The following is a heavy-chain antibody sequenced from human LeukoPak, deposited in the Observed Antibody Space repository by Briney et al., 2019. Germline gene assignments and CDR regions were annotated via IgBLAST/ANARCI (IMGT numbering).Heavy chain of an antibody. CDR2: IYYSGST. Sequence: PSQTLSLTCTASGVSISSGDYYWSWIGQPPGQDLVWIRYIYYSGSTYYNPSLKSRVTISVDTSKNQFSLKLSSVTAADTAMYYCARGLSNDAWFDPWGQGTLVTVSS. CDR1: GVSISSGDYY. D-gene: IGHD1-1*01. V-gene: IGHV4-30-4*01. CDR3: ARGLSNDAWFDP. J-gene: IGHJ5*02.